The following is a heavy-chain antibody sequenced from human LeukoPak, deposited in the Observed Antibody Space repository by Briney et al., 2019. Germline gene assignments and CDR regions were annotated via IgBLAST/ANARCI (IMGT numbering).Heavy chain of an antibody. CDR2: LSGSGGST. D-gene: IGHD3-9*01. V-gene: IGHV3-23*01. J-gene: IGHJ4*02. CDR3: ALGLVTDY. CDR1: GFTFNNYA. Sequence: GGCLRLSCAASGFTFNNYAMSWVRQAPGKGLECVSALSGSGGSTYYADSVKGHFTISRDNSKNTLYLQMNSLRAEDTAVYYCALGLVTDYWGQGTLVTVSS.